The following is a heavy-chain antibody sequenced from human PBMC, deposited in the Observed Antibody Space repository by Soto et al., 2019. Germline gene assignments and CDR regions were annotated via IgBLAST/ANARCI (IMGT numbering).Heavy chain of an antibody. CDR3: ARDLWGYCGTDCYPLDV. V-gene: IGHV4-59*01. D-gene: IGHD2-21*02. J-gene: IGHJ6*02. Sequence: PSDSLSITCAVSGGVISGYYRSWIRQPPGKGLEWIGYMYKTGSTVYNPSFKSRVTISVDTSKNQFSLKLNSVTAADTAVYYCARDLWGYCGTDCYPLDVWGQGTTVTVSS. CDR1: GGVISGYY. CDR2: MYKTGST.